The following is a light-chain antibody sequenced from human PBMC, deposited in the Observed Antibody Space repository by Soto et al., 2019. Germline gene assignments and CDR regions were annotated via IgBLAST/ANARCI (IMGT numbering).Light chain of an antibody. CDR1: QSVSSN. V-gene: IGKV3-15*01. CDR2: GAS. Sequence: EIVMTQSPATLSLSPGERATLSCRASQSVSSNLAWYQHKPGQAPWLLIYGASTRATGIPARFSGSGSGTKFTLTISSLQSEDFAVYYCQQYNYWPPYTFGQGTKLEIK. CDR3: QQYNYWPPYT. J-gene: IGKJ2*01.